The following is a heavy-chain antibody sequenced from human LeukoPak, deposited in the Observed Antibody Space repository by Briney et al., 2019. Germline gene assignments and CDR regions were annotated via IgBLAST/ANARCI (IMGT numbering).Heavy chain of an antibody. CDR3: ARGDAYYGSGSYYNAVDY. D-gene: IGHD3-10*01. CDR2: FDPEDGET. V-gene: IGHV1-24*01. J-gene: IGHJ4*02. CDR1: GYTFTSYY. Sequence: ASVKVSCKASGYTFTSYYMHWVRQAPGKGLEWMGGFDPEDGETIYAQKFQGRVTMTEDTSTDTAYMELSSLGSEDTAVYYCARGDAYYGSGSYYNAVDYWGQGTLVTVSS.